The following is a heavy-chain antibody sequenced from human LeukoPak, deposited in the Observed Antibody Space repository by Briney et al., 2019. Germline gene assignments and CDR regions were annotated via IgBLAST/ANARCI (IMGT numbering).Heavy chain of an antibody. CDR2: IYHSGST. D-gene: IGHD6-13*01. Sequence: PSGTLSLTCAVSGGSISSSNWWSWVRPPPGKGLEWIGEIYHSGSTNYNPSLKSRVTISVDKSKNQFSLKLSSVTAADTAVYYCARGLAAAGKGGWFDPWGQGTLVTVSS. J-gene: IGHJ5*02. V-gene: IGHV4-4*02. CDR1: GGSISSSNW. CDR3: ARGLAAAGKGGWFDP.